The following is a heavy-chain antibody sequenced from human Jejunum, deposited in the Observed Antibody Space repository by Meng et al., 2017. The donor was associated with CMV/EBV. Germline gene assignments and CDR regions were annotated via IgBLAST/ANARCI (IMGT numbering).Heavy chain of an antibody. Sequence: EYTFTVYYVHWVRQAPGQGLEWMGYLNPYTGDTNYAQKFQGRVTMTRDTSTNTAYMELTRLRSDDTALYYCAKDAGSFLDYYFDYWGQGTRVTVSS. CDR1: EYTFTVYY. CDR3: AKDAGSFLDYYFDY. J-gene: IGHJ4*02. V-gene: IGHV1-2*02. CDR2: LNPYTGDT. D-gene: IGHD1-26*01.